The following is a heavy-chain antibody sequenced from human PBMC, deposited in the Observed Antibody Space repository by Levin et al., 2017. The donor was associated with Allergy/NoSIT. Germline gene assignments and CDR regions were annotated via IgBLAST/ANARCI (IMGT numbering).Heavy chain of an antibody. V-gene: IGHV3-53*01. D-gene: IGHD3-10*01. CDR1: GFTVSSNY. CDR2: IYSGGST. J-gene: IGHJ4*02. Sequence: GESLKISCAASGFTVSSNYMSWVRQAPGKGLEWVSVIYSGGSTYYADSVKGRFTISRDNSKNTLYLQMNSLRAEDTAVYYCARVPDWDLRSWAPYYFDYWGQGTLVTVSS. CDR3: ARVPDWDLRSWAPYYFDY.